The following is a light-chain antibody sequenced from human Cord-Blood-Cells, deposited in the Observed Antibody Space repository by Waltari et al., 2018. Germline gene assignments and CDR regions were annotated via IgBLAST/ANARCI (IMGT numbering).Light chain of an antibody. CDR2: LNSDGSH. V-gene: IGLV4-69*01. CDR3: QTWGTGIQV. CDR1: SGHSSYA. J-gene: IGLJ2*01. Sequence: QLVLPQSPSASASLGASVKHTCTLRSGHSSYAIAWHQQQPEKGPRYLMKLNSDGSHSKGDGIPDRFSGSSSGAERYLTISSLQSEDEADYYCQTWGTGIQVFGGGTKLTVL.